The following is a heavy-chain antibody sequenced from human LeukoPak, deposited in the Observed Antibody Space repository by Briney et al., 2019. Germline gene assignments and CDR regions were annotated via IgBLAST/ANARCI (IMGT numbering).Heavy chain of an antibody. Sequence: PGGSLRLSCAASGFTFSSYGMHWVRQAPGKGLEWVAVISYDGSSKYYADSVKGRFTISRDNSKNTLYLQMNSLRAEDTAVYYCAKVAVYYGSGIPDDYWGQGTLVTVSS. V-gene: IGHV3-30*18. J-gene: IGHJ4*02. CDR3: AKVAVYYGSGIPDDY. CDR1: GFTFSSYG. CDR2: ISYDGSSK. D-gene: IGHD3-10*01.